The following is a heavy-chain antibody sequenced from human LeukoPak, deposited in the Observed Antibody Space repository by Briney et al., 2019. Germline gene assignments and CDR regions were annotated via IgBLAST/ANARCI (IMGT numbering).Heavy chain of an antibody. CDR3: ARVWYYYDSSGILTLYFDY. Sequence: ASVKVSCKTSGYTFTGYYMHWVRQAPGQGLEWMGWINPTSGGTNYAQKFQGRVTMTRDTSISTAYMELSRLRSDDTAVYYCARVWYYYDSSGILTLYFDYWGREPWSPSPQ. CDR2: INPTSGGT. D-gene: IGHD3-22*01. CDR1: GYTFTGYY. J-gene: IGHJ4*02. V-gene: IGHV1-2*02.